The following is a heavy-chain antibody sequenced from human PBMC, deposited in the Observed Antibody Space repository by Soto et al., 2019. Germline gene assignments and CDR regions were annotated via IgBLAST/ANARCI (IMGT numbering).Heavy chain of an antibody. J-gene: IGHJ4*02. CDR3: ARSDSSAWSNFDY. V-gene: IGHV3-53*01. Sequence: EVQLVQSGGGLIQPGGSLRLSCAASGFTVSNNYMNWVRQAPGKGLEWISVIYSGGGTYYADSVKGRFTISRDTSKNTLDLQMTSLGVEDTAMYYCARSDSSAWSNFDYWGQGTLVTVSS. D-gene: IGHD6-19*01. CDR1: GFTVSNNY. CDR2: IYSGGGT.